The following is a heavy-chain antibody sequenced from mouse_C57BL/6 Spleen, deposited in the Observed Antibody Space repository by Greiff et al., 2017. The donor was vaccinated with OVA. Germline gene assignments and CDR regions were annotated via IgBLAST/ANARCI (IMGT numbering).Heavy chain of an antibody. CDR1: GYTFTDYE. D-gene: IGHD1-1*01. CDR3: TRWGTTVVANFDY. J-gene: IGHJ2*01. Sequence: QVHVKQSGAELVRPGASVTLSCKASGYTFTDYEMHWVKQTPVHGLEWIGAIDPETGGTAYNQKFKGKAILTADKSSSTAYMELRSLTSEDSAVYYCTRWGTTVVANFDYWGQGTTLTVSS. CDR2: IDPETGGT. V-gene: IGHV1-15*01.